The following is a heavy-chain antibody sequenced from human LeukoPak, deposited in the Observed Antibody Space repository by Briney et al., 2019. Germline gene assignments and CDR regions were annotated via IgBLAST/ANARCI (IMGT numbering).Heavy chain of an antibody. CDR2: ITNSGSYT. CDR3: ARSRVSYFDY. CDR1: GFIFSDFY. D-gene: IGHD6-6*01. Sequence: GGSLRLSCAASGFIFSDFYMTWIRQAPGKGLEWVSDITNSGSYTNYAGSVKGRFTISRDNAKNSLYLQMNSLRVEDTAVFYCARSRVSYFDYWGQGTLVIVSS. J-gene: IGHJ4*02. V-gene: IGHV3-11*06.